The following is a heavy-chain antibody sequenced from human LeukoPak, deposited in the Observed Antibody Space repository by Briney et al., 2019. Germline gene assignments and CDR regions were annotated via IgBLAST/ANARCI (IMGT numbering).Heavy chain of an antibody. Sequence: ASVKVSCKASGYTFTSYDINWVRQATGQGLEWMGWMRPNSGNTGYAQKFQSRVTMTRNTSISTAYMELSSLRSEDTAVYYCARGLYCSGGSCGDYWGQGTLVTVSS. CDR3: ARGLYCSGGSCGDY. CDR1: GYTFTSYD. V-gene: IGHV1-8*01. J-gene: IGHJ4*02. D-gene: IGHD2-15*01. CDR2: MRPNSGNT.